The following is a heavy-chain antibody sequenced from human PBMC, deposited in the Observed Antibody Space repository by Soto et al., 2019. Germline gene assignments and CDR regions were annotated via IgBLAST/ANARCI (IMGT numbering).Heavy chain of an antibody. CDR2: ISSSSSYI. Sequence: EVQLVESGGGLVKPGGSLRLSCAASGFTFGSYSMNWVRQAPGKGLEWVSSISSSSSYIYYADSVKGRFTISRDNAKNSLYLQMNSLRAEDTAVYYCARGVGPSWSYYNSSFDYWGQGTLVTVSS. CDR1: GFTFGSYS. V-gene: IGHV3-21*01. J-gene: IGHJ4*02. D-gene: IGHD3-10*01. CDR3: ARGVGPSWSYYNSSFDY.